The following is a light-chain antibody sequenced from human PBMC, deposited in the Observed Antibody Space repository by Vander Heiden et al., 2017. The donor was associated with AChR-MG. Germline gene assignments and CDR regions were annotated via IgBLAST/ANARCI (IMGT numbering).Light chain of an antibody. CDR1: QSLLHSNGYNF. V-gene: IGKV2-28*01. CDR3: RQVLQTPYT. Sequence: DIVLTQLPLSLPVTPGEPSSISCRSSQSLLHSNGYNFFAWYLQKPGQSPQLLIYLGSTRASGVPDRFSGSGSGTDFTLKISRVEAEDVGVYYCRQVLQTPYTFGQGTKLDIK. CDR2: LGS. J-gene: IGKJ2*01.